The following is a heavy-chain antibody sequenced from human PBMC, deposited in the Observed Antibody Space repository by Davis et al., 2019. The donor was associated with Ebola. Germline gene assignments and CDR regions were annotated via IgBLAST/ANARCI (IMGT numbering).Heavy chain of an antibody. D-gene: IGHD3-3*01. CDR3: ARSGLSFGVVKYHYGMDV. J-gene: IGHJ6*04. V-gene: IGHV3-23*01. CDR1: GFTFGDYA. CDR2: ISGSGGSI. Sequence: GGSLRLSCTASGFTFGDYAMSWVRQAPGKGLEWVSAISGSGGSIYYADSVKGRFTISRDNSKKTMYLQMNSLRAEDTAVYYCARSGLSFGVVKYHYGMDVWGKGTTVTVSS.